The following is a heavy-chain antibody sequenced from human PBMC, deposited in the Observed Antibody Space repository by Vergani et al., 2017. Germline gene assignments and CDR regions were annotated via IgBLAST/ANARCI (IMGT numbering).Heavy chain of an antibody. J-gene: IGHJ4*02. Sequence: EVQLLESGGGVVQPGVSLRLSCAASGFTFSGHAMSWVRQAPGKGLEWVSGITSSGRTTNYADSVNGRFTISRDNSKDTLYLQMNNVRADDTAVYYCAKELIVPGAVPIVTPFDHWGQGTLVTVSS. CDR2: ITSSGRTT. V-gene: IGHV3-23*01. CDR3: AKELIVPGAVPIVTPFDH. D-gene: IGHD6-13*01. CDR1: GFTFSGHA.